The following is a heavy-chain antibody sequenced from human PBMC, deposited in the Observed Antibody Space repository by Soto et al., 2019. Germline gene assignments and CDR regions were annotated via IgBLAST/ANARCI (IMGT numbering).Heavy chain of an antibody. CDR2: ISTNNANT. V-gene: IGHV1-18*04. J-gene: IGHJ4*02. D-gene: IGHD2-2*01. CDR3: AIYHLELFRFDY. Sequence: QIQLVQSGPEVKKPGASMKVSCKAYDFSFTSHGISWVRQAPGQGLEWMGWISTNNANTNYAQQFQGRVTMTTDTSTSTAYMELRSLRSDDTAMYFCAIYHLELFRFDYWGQGTLVTVSS. CDR1: DFSFTSHG.